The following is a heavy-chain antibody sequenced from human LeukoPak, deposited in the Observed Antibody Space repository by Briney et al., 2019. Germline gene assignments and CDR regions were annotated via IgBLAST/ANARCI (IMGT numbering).Heavy chain of an antibody. CDR1: GFTVSSNY. J-gene: IGHJ4*02. V-gene: IGHV3-66*01. CDR3: ARAADTAMDDY. CDR2: IYSGGST. D-gene: IGHD5-18*01. Sequence: GGSLRLSCAASGFTVSSNYMSWVRQAPGKGLEWVSVIYSGGSTYYADSVKGRFTISRDNSKNTLYLQMNSLRAEDTAVYYCARAADTAMDDYWGQGTLVTVSS.